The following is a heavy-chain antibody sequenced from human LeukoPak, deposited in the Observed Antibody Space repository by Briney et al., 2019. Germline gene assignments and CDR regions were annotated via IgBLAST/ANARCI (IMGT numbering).Heavy chain of an antibody. Sequence: SETLSLTCTVSGYSITSGYYWSWIRQPPGKGLEWIGEINHSGSTNYNPSLKSRVTISVDTSKNQFSLKLSSVTAADTAVYYCARGARLPYCTNGVCYRGYYYYYYMDVWGKGTTVTVSS. D-gene: IGHD2-8*01. V-gene: IGHV4-34*01. CDR1: GYSITSGYY. CDR3: ARGARLPYCTNGVCYRGYYYYYYMDV. CDR2: INHSGST. J-gene: IGHJ6*03.